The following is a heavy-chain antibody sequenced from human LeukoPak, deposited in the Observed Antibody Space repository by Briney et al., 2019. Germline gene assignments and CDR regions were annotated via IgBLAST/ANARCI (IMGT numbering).Heavy chain of an antibody. CDR1: GGFISSSNW. D-gene: IGHD4-17*01. J-gene: IGHJ6*02. Sequence: SETLSLACAVSGGFISSSNWWSWVRQPPGKGLEWIGEISHSGSTNYNPSLKSRVTISVDKSKNQFSLKLSSVTAADTAVYYCARDPLRRKASVTTVTTLNYYYGMDVWGQGTTVTVSS. V-gene: IGHV4-4*02. CDR3: ARDPLRRKASVTTVTTLNYYYGMDV. CDR2: ISHSGST.